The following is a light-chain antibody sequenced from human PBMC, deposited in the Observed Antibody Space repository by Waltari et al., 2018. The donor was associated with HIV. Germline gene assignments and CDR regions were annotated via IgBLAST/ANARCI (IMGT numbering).Light chain of an antibody. J-gene: IGLJ2*01. Sequence: SYVLTQPPSVSVDPGQTARITCGGEHIGSKSVHWYQQRPGPAPVLAVYENSDRSSGIPERFSGSNSGNTATLTISRVAAGDEADYYCQVWDSSSDQMVFGGGTKLTVL. V-gene: IGLV3-21*02. CDR2: ENS. CDR1: HIGSKS. CDR3: QVWDSSSDQMV.